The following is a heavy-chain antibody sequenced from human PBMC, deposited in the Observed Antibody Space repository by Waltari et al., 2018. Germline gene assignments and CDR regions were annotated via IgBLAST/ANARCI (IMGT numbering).Heavy chain of an antibody. V-gene: IGHV3-74*01. J-gene: IGHJ4*02. Sequence: EVQLVESGGGLVQPGGSLRLPCAASGFTFSTYRRDWVRQVPGKGLVWVARTNKDGSGTSYADSVEGRLTISRDNAKNTLHLQMTGLTAEDTAVYYCVREKDLNGGCVFDYWGRGTLVTVSS. CDR2: TNKDGSGT. D-gene: IGHD2-8*01. CDR3: VREKDLNGGCVFDY. CDR1: GFTFSTYR.